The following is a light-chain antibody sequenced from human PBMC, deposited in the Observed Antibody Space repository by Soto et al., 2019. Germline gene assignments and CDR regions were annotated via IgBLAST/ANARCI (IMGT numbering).Light chain of an antibody. J-gene: IGLJ3*02. Sequence: QSALTQPASVSGSPGQSITISCTGTSSDVGSYNYVSWYQQHPGKAPKLMIYDVSKRPSGVPDRFSGSKSGNTASLTISGLQAEDEADYYCCSYAGSYTPNWVFGGGTKLTVL. CDR1: SSDVGSYNY. CDR2: DVS. CDR3: CSYAGSYTPNWV. V-gene: IGLV2-11*01.